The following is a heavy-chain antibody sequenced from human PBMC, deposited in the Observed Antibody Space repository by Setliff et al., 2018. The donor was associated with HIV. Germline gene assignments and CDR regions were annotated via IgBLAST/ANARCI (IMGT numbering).Heavy chain of an antibody. V-gene: IGHV4-61*09. CDR3: ARERLSRLGFDY. CDR2: IYTGGNA. D-gene: IGHD1-1*01. Sequence: SETLSLTCTVSGDSISSGSHYWSWIRQPAGKGLEWIGHIYTGGNANYNPSLQSRVTISVDTSKDQFSLMLGSMTAADTAVYYCARERLSRLGFDYRGQGTLVTVSS. J-gene: IGHJ4*02. CDR1: GDSISSGSHY.